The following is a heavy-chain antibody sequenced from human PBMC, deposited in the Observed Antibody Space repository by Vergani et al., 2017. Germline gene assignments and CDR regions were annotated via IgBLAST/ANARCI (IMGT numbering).Heavy chain of an antibody. V-gene: IGHV1-2*02. CDR3: ARVYTKYDILTGYYRRYYFDY. CDR1: GYTFTGYY. Sequence: QVQVVQSGAEVKKSGASVKVSCKASGYTFTGYYMHWVRQAPGQGLEWMGWINPNSGGTNYAQKFQGRVTMTRDTSISTAYMELSRLRSDDTAVYYCARVYTKYDILTGYYRRYYFDYWGQGTLVTVSS. D-gene: IGHD3-9*01. J-gene: IGHJ4*02. CDR2: INPNSGGT.